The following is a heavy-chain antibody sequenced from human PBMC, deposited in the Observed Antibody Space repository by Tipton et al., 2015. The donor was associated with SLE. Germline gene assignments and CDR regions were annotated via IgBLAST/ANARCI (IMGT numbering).Heavy chain of an antibody. V-gene: IGHV4-59*11. CDR2: IYTGGST. Sequence: TLSLTCTVSGGSISSHHWSWIRQPPGKGLEWIGYIYTGGSTNFNPSLESRVTISVDTSKNQFSLKLSSVTAADTAVYYCAREGLDRYYYYGMDVWGQGTTVTVSS. D-gene: IGHD6-19*01. J-gene: IGHJ6*02. CDR3: AREGLDRYYYYGMDV. CDR1: GGSISSHH.